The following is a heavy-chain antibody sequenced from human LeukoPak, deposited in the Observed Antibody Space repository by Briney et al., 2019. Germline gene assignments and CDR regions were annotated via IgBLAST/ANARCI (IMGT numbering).Heavy chain of an antibody. D-gene: IGHD6-19*01. CDR3: ARERSSGLAL. V-gene: IGHV4-4*07. CDR1: GDSTSGYY. Sequence: SETLSLTCTVPGDSTSGYYWSWIRQPAEKGLEWIGRIYTSGSANYNPSLKSRVTMSLDTSKKQFPLQMSSVTAADTAIYYCARERSSGLALWGQGALVTVSS. J-gene: IGHJ5*02. CDR2: IYTSGSA.